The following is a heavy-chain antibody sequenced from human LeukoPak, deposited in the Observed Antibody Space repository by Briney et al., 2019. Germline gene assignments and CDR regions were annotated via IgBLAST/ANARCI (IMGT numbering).Heavy chain of an antibody. CDR2: ISSEGSSA. CDR3: ARGENTYIDY. CDR1: GFTFSIYW. Sequence: GGSLRLSCAASGFTFSIYWMHWVRQAPGKGLVWVSRISSEGSSATYADSVKGRFTISRDNAKDTLYLQMNSLRAEDTAVYYCARGENTYIDYWGQGTLVTVSS. J-gene: IGHJ4*02. V-gene: IGHV3-74*01. D-gene: IGHD3-16*01.